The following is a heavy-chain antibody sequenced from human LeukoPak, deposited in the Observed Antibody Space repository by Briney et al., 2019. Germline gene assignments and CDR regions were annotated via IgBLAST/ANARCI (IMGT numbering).Heavy chain of an antibody. CDR3: AGLGYCSSTSCYRGDY. V-gene: IGHV3-23*01. CDR1: GFTFDDYA. CDR2: ISGSGGST. J-gene: IGHJ4*02. Sequence: GGSLRLSCAASGFTFDDYAMSWVRQAPGKGLEWVSAISGSGGSTYYADSVKGRFTISRDNSKNTLYLQMNSLRAEDTAVYYCAGLGYCSSTSCYRGDYWGQGTLVTVSS. D-gene: IGHD2-2*02.